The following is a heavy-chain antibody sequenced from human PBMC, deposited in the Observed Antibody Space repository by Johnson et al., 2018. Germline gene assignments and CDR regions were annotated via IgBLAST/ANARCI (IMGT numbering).Heavy chain of an antibody. D-gene: IGHD3-22*01. CDR3: ASHRRYYDSSGRLLRH. CDR2: IGTAGDP. J-gene: IGHJ1*01. Sequence: VQLVQSGGGLVQPGGSLRLSCAASGFPFSSYDMHWLRQPPGTSLEWVSGIGTAGDPYYLGSGKGRFTISRQNAKNSLYLQMNSPRAEDTAVYYCASHRRYYDSSGRLLRHWGQGTLVTVSS. CDR1: GFPFSSYD. V-gene: IGHV3-13*05.